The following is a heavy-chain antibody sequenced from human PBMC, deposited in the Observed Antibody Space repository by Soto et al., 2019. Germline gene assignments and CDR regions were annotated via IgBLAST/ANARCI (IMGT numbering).Heavy chain of an antibody. Sequence: EVQLVESGGGLVQPGGSLRLSCAASGFTFSSYSINWVRQAPGKGLEWVSYISSSSSTIYYADSVKGRFTISRDNAKNSLYLQMNSLRDEDTAVYYCARDNGRGSSGWYGPEDYWGQGTLVTVSS. CDR3: ARDNGRGSSGWYGPEDY. V-gene: IGHV3-48*02. D-gene: IGHD6-19*01. CDR2: ISSSSSTI. J-gene: IGHJ4*02. CDR1: GFTFSSYS.